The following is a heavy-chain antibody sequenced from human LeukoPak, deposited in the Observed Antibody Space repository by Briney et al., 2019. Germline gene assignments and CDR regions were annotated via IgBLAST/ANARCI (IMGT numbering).Heavy chain of an antibody. V-gene: IGHV1-18*01. CDR3: ARAAYYYDSSGYPDY. D-gene: IGHD3-22*01. Sequence: GASVKVSCKASGYTFTSYGISWVRQAPGQGLEWMGWISAYNGNTNYAQKLQGRVTMTTDTSTSTAYMELRSLRSDDTAVYYCARAAYYYDSSGYPDYWGQGTLVTVSS. J-gene: IGHJ4*02. CDR2: ISAYNGNT. CDR1: GYTFTSYG.